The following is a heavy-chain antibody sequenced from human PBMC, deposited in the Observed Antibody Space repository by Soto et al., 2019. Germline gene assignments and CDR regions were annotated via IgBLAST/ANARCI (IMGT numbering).Heavy chain of an antibody. V-gene: IGHV1-3*01. D-gene: IGHD6-13*01. CDR3: ARVPRAAHYYYSMDV. J-gene: IGHJ6*02. Sequence: ASVKVSCKASGYTFTNYAMHWVRQAPGQRLEWMGWINAGNGDTTFSQRFQGRVTIIRDTSASTAYMELSSLRSEDTGVYYCARVPRAAHYYYSMDVWGQGTTVTVSS. CDR1: GYTFTNYA. CDR2: INAGNGDT.